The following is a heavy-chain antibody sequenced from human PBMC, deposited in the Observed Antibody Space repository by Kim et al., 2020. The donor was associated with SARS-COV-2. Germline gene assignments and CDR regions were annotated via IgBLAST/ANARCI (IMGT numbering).Heavy chain of an antibody. J-gene: IGHJ4*02. CDR1: GGSISSGGYY. V-gene: IGHV4-31*03. CDR3: ARAPIAAAGSVFGLPPLYFDY. D-gene: IGHD6-13*01. Sequence: SETLSLTCTVSGGSISSGGYYWSWIRQHPGKGLEWIGYIYYSGSTYYNPSLKSRVTISVDTSKNQFSLKLSSVTAADTAVYYCARAPIAAAGSVFGLPPLYFDYWGQGTLVTVSS. CDR2: IYYSGST.